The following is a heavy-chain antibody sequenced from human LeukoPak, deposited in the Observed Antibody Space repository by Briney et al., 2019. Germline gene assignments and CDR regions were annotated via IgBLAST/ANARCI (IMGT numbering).Heavy chain of an antibody. CDR1: GGSISSSSYY. CDR3: AREKDIVAAYYGMDV. V-gene: IGHV4-30-4*08. Sequence: KTSETLSLTCTVSGGSISSSSYYWGWIRQPPGKGLEWIGHIYYSGSTYYNSSLKSRVTISVDTSKNQFSLKLSSVTAADTAVYYCAREKDIVAAYYGMDVWGQGTTVTVSS. J-gene: IGHJ6*02. CDR2: IYYSGST. D-gene: IGHD5-12*01.